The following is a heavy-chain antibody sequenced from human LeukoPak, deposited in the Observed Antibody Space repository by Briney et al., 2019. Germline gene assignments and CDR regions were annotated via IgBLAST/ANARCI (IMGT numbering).Heavy chain of an antibody. D-gene: IGHD1-26*01. CDR3: ARDVGSHNAFDI. V-gene: IGHV4-39*07. J-gene: IGHJ3*02. CDR1: GGSISSTGSY. CDR2: IYYSGNT. Sequence: SETLSLTCTVSGGSISSTGSYWGWIRQPPGKGLEWIGSIYYSGNTYYNPSLKSRVTISVDTSKNQFSLKLSSVTAADTAVYYCARDVGSHNAFDIWGQGTMVTVSS.